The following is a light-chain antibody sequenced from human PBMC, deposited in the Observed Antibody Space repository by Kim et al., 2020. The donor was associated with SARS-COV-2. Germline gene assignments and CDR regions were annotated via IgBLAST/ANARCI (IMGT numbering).Light chain of an antibody. J-gene: IGKJ4*01. V-gene: IGKV3-11*01. CDR3: QQRSNLPLT. CDR2: DAS. Sequence: LSPGERPTLSCSASQSVSSYLAWYQQKPGQAPWLLIYDASTMATGIPARFSGSGSGTDFTLTISSLEPEDFAVYYCQQRSNLPLTFGGGTKVDIK. CDR1: QSVSSY.